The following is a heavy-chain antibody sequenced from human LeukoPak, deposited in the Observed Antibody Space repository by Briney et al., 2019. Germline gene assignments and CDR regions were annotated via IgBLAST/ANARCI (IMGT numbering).Heavy chain of an antibody. J-gene: IGHJ4*02. CDR3: ARDAGSSTSFDY. Sequence: PGGSLRLSCAASGFTFSSSAMSWVRQAPGKGLEWVAVISYDGSNKYYADSVKGRFTISRDNSKNTLYLQMNSLRAEDTAVYYCARDAGSSTSFDYWGQGTLVTVSS. CDR1: GFTFSSSA. CDR2: ISYDGSNK. V-gene: IGHV3-30-3*01. D-gene: IGHD2-2*01.